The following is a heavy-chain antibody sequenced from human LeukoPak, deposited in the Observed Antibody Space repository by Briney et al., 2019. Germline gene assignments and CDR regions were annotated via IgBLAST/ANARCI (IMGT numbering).Heavy chain of an antibody. J-gene: IGHJ4*02. Sequence: ASVKVSCKASGYTFTSYGISWVRQAPGQGLEWMGWINPNSGGTNYAQKFQGRVTMTRDTSISTAYMELSRLRSDDTAVYYCARGRKSSGWYPPHFDYWGQGTLVTVSS. CDR3: ARGRKSSGWYPPHFDY. D-gene: IGHD6-19*01. CDR2: INPNSGGT. CDR1: GYTFTSYG. V-gene: IGHV1-2*02.